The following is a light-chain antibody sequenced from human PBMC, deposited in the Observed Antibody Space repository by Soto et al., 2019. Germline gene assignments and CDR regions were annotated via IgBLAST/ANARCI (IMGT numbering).Light chain of an antibody. J-gene: IGKJ1*01. CDR2: AAS. Sequence: IHLTQSPSSLSACVGDTVTTTCRASQDIRNELGWYQQKPGTAPKFLXYAASSLHSGVPSRFSGSGSGTDFTLTISGLQTEDFATYDGLQERGYPRTFGQGTKVDIK. CDR1: QDIRNE. V-gene: IGKV1-6*02. CDR3: LQERGYPRT.